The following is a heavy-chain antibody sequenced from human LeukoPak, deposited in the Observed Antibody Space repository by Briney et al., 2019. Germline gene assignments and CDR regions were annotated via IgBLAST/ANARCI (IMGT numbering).Heavy chain of an antibody. CDR1: GFTFSSYW. D-gene: IGHD6-25*01. J-gene: IGHJ4*02. V-gene: IGHV3-74*01. CDR3: AKGGVDY. Sequence: PTGGSLRLSCVVSGFTFSSYWMHWVRQAPGEGPVWVSRINSDGSTTTYADSVKGRFTISRDNAKNTLYLQMNSLRAEDTAVYYCAKGGVDYWGQGTLVTVSS. CDR2: INSDGSTT.